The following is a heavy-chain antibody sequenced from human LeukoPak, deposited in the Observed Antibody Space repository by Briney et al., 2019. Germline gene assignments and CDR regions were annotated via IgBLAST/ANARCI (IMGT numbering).Heavy chain of an antibody. D-gene: IGHD6-6*01. J-gene: IGHJ3*02. CDR1: GGSISSGGYY. V-gene: IGHV4-31*03. CDR2: IYYSGST. Sequence: KPSQTLSLTYTVSGGSISSGGYYWSWIRQHPGKGLEWIGYIYYSGSTYYNPSLKSRVTISVDTSKNQFSLKLSSVTAADTAVYYCERLKQLGREGGAFDIWGQGTMVTVSS. CDR3: ERLKQLGREGGAFDI.